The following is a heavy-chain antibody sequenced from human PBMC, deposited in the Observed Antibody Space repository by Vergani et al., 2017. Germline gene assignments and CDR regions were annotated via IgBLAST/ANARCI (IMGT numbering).Heavy chain of an antibody. CDR3: ARGGPYCSSTSCPYYFDY. J-gene: IGHJ4*02. D-gene: IGHD2-2*01. Sequence: QVQLQESGPGLVKPSETLSLTCSVSGYSISRGYYWGWIRQPPGKGLEWIATVFHSGSAYYNPSLRRRVTISVETSKNQFSLKLSSVTAADTAVYYCARGGPYCSSTSCPYYFDYWGQGTLVTVSS. CDR1: GYSISRGYY. CDR2: VFHSGSA. V-gene: IGHV4-38-2*02.